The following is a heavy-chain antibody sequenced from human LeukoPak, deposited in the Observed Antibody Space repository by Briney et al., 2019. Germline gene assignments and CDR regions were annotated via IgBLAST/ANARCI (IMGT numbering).Heavy chain of an antibody. CDR3: ARCDSSGYLNYYFDY. J-gene: IGHJ4*02. Sequence: PSETLSLTCTVSGGSISSYYWSWIRQPPGKGLEWIGYIYYSGSTIYNPSLKSRVTILVDSSKNQFSLKLSSVTAADTAVYYCARCDSSGYLNYYFDYWGQGTLVTVSS. D-gene: IGHD3-22*01. CDR1: GGSISSYY. V-gene: IGHV4-59*08. CDR2: IYYSGST.